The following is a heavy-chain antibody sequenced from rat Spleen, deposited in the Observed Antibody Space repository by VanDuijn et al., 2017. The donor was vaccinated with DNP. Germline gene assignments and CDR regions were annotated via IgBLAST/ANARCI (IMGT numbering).Heavy chain of an antibody. Sequence: EVQLVESGGGLVQPGRSLKLSCAASGLTFSDYNMAWVRQAPKKGLEWVATISYDGSSTYYRDSVKGRFTISRDDAKTTLYLQMDSLRSEDTATYYCARHDYYSSPYYAMDAWGQGTSVTVSS. CDR2: ISYDGSST. V-gene: IGHV5-7*01. CDR3: ARHDYYSSPYYAMDA. D-gene: IGHD1-2*01. CDR1: GLTFSDYN. J-gene: IGHJ4*01.